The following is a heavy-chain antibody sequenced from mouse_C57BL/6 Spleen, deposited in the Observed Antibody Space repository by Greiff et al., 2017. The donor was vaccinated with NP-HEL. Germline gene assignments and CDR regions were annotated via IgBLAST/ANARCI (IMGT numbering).Heavy chain of an antibody. D-gene: IGHD2-5*01. CDR1: GYTFTDHT. V-gene: IGHV1-78*01. Sequence: VQLQESDAELVKPGASVKISCKVSGYTFTDHTIHWMKQRPEQGLEWIGYIYPRDGSTKYNEKFKGKATLTADKSSSTAYMQLNSLTSEDSAVYFCARTYYSNYRALDYWGQGTSVTVSS. CDR3: ARTYYSNYRALDY. J-gene: IGHJ4*01. CDR2: IYPRDGST.